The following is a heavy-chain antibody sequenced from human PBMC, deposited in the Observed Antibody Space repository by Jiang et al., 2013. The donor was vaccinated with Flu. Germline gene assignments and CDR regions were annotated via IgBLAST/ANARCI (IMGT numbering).Heavy chain of an antibody. V-gene: IGHV4-39*01. CDR2: IYYSGST. J-gene: IGHJ3*02. Sequence: IYYSGSTYYNPSLKSRVTISIDMSKNQFSLKLSSVTAADTAVYYCARTYSSTTDDAFDIWGQGTMVTVSS. D-gene: IGHD6-13*01. CDR3: ARTYSSTTDDAFDI.